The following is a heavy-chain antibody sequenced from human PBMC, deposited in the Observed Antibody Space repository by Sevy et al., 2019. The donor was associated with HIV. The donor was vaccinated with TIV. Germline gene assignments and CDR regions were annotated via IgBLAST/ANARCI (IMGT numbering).Heavy chain of an antibody. J-gene: IGHJ4*01. D-gene: IGHD3-10*01. CDR1: GFTFSSYS. Sequence: GGSLRLSCAASGFTFSSYSMNWVRQAPGKGLEWVSDISRNSSTIYYADSVKGRFTISRDNAKNSLYLQMNSLREEDTAVYYCARGRMVRGVIFYDFDFWGHGTLVTVSS. CDR2: ISRNSSTI. CDR3: ARGRMVRGVIFYDFDF. V-gene: IGHV3-48*02.